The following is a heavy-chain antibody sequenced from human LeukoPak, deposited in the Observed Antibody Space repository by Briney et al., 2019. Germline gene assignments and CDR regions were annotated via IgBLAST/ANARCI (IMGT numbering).Heavy chain of an antibody. V-gene: IGHV3-64*01. D-gene: IGHD3-10*01. Sequence: GGSLRLSCAASGFTFNSYAMHWVRQAPGKGLEYVSAISSNGGSTYYANSVKGRFTISRDNSKNTLYLQMGSLRAEDMAVYYCARDMAGSLDYWGQGTPVTVSS. J-gene: IGHJ4*02. CDR1: GFTFNSYA. CDR3: ARDMAGSLDY. CDR2: ISSNGGST.